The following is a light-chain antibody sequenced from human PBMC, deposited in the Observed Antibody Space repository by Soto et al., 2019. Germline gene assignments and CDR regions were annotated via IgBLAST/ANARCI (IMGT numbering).Light chain of an antibody. CDR2: AAS. Sequence: DIQMTQSPSSLSASVGDRVTITCRASQSISSYLNWYQQKPGKAPKLLIYAASSLRSGVPSRFSGSVSGTIFPLTISSLQPDDSATYYCQQSYRTPFTFGPGTTADIK. V-gene: IGKV1-39*01. J-gene: IGKJ3*01. CDR3: QQSYRTPFT. CDR1: QSISSY.